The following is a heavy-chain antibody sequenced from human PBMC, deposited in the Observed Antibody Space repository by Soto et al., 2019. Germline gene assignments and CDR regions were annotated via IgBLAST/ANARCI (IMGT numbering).Heavy chain of an antibody. CDR1: GFTFSSYG. J-gene: IGHJ4*02. Sequence: RGSLRLSCAASGFTFSSYGMHWVRQAPGKGLEWVAVIWYDGSNKYYADSVKGRFTISRDNSKNTLYLQMNSLRAEDTAVYYCARDGGPSIAARGYYFDYWGQGTLVTVSS. CDR2: IWYDGSNK. CDR3: ARDGGPSIAARGYYFDY. D-gene: IGHD6-6*01. V-gene: IGHV3-33*01.